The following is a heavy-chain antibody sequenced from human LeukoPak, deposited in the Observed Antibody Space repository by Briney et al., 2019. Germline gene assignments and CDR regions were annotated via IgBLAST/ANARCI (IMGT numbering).Heavy chain of an antibody. CDR2: IIPILGIA. J-gene: IGHJ6*02. CDR3: ARDRGVAARVYYYYYYGMDV. D-gene: IGHD6-6*01. V-gene: IGHV1-69*04. Sequence: SVKVSCKASGGTFSSYAISWVRQAPGQGLEGMGRIIPILGIANYAQKFQGRVTITADKSTSTAYMELSSLRSEDTAVYYCARDRGVAARVYYYYYYGMDVWGQGTTVTVSS. CDR1: GGTFSSYA.